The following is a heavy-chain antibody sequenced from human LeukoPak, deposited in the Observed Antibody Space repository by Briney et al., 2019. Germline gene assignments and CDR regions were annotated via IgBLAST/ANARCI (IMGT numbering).Heavy chain of an antibody. V-gene: IGHV3-30*04. J-gene: IGHJ4*02. D-gene: IGHD3-10*01. Sequence: GGSLRLSCAASGFTFSSYAMHWVRQAPGKGLEWVAVISYDGSNKYYADSVKGRFTISRDNSKNTLYLQMNSLRAEDTAVYYCARDAYYYGSGSYLGTFDYWGQGTRVTVSS. CDR2: ISYDGSNK. CDR1: GFTFSSYA. CDR3: ARDAYYYGSGSYLGTFDY.